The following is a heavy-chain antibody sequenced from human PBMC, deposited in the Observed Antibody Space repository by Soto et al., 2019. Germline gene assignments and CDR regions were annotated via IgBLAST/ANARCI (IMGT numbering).Heavy chain of an antibody. CDR3: ARGPVPRTTVTKPFPDY. CDR2: IIPIFGTA. CDR1: GGTFSSYA. D-gene: IGHD4-17*01. V-gene: IGHV1-69*01. Sequence: QVQLVQSGAEVKKPGSSAKVSCKASGGTFSSYAISWVRQAPGQGLEWMGGIIPIFGTANYAQKFQGRVTITADESTSTAYMELSSLRSEDTAVYYCARGPVPRTTVTKPFPDYWGQGTLVTVSS. J-gene: IGHJ4*02.